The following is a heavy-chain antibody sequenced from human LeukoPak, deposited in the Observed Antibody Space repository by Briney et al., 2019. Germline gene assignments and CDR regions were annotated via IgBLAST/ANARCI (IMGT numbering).Heavy chain of an antibody. Sequence: GKSLRLSCVASGFRISSYEMNWVRQAPGKGLEWISYISISGTTIYYADSVKGRFTISRDNAKNSVYLQMNSLSVEDTAVYYCAREIWGQGTMVTVSS. V-gene: IGHV3-48*03. CDR1: GFRISSYE. CDR3: AREI. J-gene: IGHJ3*02. CDR2: ISISGTTI.